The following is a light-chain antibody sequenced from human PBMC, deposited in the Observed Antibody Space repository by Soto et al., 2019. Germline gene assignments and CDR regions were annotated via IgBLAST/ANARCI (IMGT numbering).Light chain of an antibody. CDR3: TSYASGSSHVV. V-gene: IGLV2-14*01. J-gene: IGLJ2*01. CDR1: SSDIGGYDY. CDR2: DVN. Sequence: QSVLTQPASVYGSPGQSITLSCTGTSSDIGGYDYVSWYQRHPGKAPKLIIYDVNNRPSGVSNRFSGSKSGNTASLTISGLQAEDEADYYCTSYASGSSHVVFGGGTKLTVL.